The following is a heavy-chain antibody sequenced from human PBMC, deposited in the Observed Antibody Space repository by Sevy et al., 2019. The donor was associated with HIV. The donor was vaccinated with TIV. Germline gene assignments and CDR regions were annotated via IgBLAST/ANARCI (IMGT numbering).Heavy chain of an antibody. CDR3: ARPIGDRQSCSGGSCYEVWYYYYGMDV. CDR1: GFTFSSYR. V-gene: IGHV3-48*02. J-gene: IGHJ6*02. Sequence: GGSLRLSCAASGFTFSSYRMNWVRQAPGKGLEWVSYISSSSSTIYYADSVKGRFTISRDNAKNSLYLQMNSLRDEDTAVYYCARPIGDRQSCSGGSCYEVWYYYYGMDVWGQGTTVTVSS. CDR2: ISSSSSTI. D-gene: IGHD2-15*01.